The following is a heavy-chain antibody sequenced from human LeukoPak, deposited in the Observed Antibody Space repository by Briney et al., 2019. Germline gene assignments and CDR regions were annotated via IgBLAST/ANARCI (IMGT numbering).Heavy chain of an antibody. J-gene: IGHJ2*01. D-gene: IGHD4-17*01. CDR1: GYTFTTYG. V-gene: IGHV1-18*01. CDR2: ISAYNGNT. Sequence: ASVTVSFMASGYTFTTYGINWVRQAPGQGLEWMGWISAYNGNTNYVQKLRGRVTMTTDTSTSKAYMELRSLRSDDTAVYYCARGSVRRAGIRGLWGPTDYGDYSLYFDLWGRGTLVTVSS. CDR3: ARGSVRRAGIRGLWGPTDYGDYSLYFDL.